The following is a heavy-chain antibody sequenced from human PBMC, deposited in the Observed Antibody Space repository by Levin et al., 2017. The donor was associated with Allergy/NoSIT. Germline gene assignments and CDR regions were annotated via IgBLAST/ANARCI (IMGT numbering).Heavy chain of an antibody. V-gene: IGHV1-69*06. CDR2: IFPMFGTT. Sequence: SVKVSCKASGGTFSSYAISWVRQAPGQGLEWMGGIFPMFGTTNYAQKFQGRVTITADKSTSTAYMDLSSLRSEDTAVFYCATGTSEYYFKYWGQGTLVTVSS. CDR1: GGTFSSYA. J-gene: IGHJ4*02. D-gene: IGHD4-23*01. CDR3: ATGTSEYYFKY.